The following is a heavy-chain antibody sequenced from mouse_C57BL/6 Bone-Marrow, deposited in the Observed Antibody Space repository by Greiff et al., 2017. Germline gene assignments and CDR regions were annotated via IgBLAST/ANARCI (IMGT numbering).Heavy chain of an antibody. V-gene: IGHV14-4*01. CDR2: IDPENGNT. CDR3: RSSAWFAY. J-gene: IGHJ3*01. D-gene: IGHD1-3*01. CDR1: GFNIKDDY. Sequence: EVKLMESGAELVRPGASVKLSCTASGFNIKDDYMHWVKQRPEQGLEWIGGIDPENGNTEYASKFQGKATITADTSSNTAYLQLSSLTSEDTAVYYCRSSAWFAYWGQGTLVTVSA.